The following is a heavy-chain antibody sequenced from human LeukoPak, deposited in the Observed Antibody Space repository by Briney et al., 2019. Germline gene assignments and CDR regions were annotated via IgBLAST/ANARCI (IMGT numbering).Heavy chain of an antibody. D-gene: IGHD3-3*01. V-gene: IGHV3-7*01. J-gene: IGHJ4*02. CDR2: IKQDGSEK. Sequence: AGGSLRLSCAASGFTFSSYAMHWVRQAPGKGLEWVANIKQDGSEKYYVDSVKGRFTISRDNAKNSLYLQMNSLRAEDTAVYYCARGSTYYDFWSGGYFDYWGQGTLVTVSS. CDR1: GFTFSSYA. CDR3: ARGSTYYDFWSGGYFDY.